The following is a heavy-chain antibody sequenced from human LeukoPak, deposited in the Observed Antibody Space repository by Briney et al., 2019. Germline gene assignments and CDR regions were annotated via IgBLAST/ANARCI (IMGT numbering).Heavy chain of an antibody. V-gene: IGHV3-21*03. J-gene: IGHJ4*02. CDR2: ISSSGSYI. Sequence: GGSLRLSCAASGFTLSTYTMNWVRQAPGKGLEWVSSISSSGSYIYYADSVKGRFTISRDDAKNSLSLQMNSLKTEDTAVYFCSRDQTPYYWGQGTLVTVSS. CDR1: GFTLSTYT. CDR3: SRDQTPYY.